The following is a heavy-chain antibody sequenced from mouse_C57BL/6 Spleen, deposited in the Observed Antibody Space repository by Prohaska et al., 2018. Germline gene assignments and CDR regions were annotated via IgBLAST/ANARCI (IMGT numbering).Heavy chain of an antibody. Sequence: QVQLQQSGAELVKPGASVKISCKASGYAFSSYWMNWVKQRPGTGLEWIGQIYPGDGDTNYNGKFKGKATLTADKSSSTAYMQLSSLTSEDSAVYFCASPSDGSSLYYFDYWGQGTTLTVSS. CDR1: GYAFSSYW. J-gene: IGHJ2*01. D-gene: IGHD1-1*01. CDR2: IYPGDGDT. V-gene: IGHV1-80*01. CDR3: ASPSDGSSLYYFDY.